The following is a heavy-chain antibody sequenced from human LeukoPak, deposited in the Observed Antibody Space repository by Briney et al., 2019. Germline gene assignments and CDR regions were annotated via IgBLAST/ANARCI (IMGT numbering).Heavy chain of an antibody. CDR2: ISGDGGST. CDR1: GFTFDDYA. V-gene: IGHV3-43*02. Sequence: GGSLRLSCAASGFTFDDYAMHWVRQAPGKGLEWVSLISGDGGSTYYADSVKGRFAISRDNSKNSLYLQMNSLRTEDTALYYCAKVNTAMESPDYWGQGTLVTVSS. D-gene: IGHD5-18*01. CDR3: AKVNTAMESPDY. J-gene: IGHJ4*02.